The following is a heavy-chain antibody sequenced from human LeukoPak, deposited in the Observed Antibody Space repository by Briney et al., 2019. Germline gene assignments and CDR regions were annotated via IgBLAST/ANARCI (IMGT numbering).Heavy chain of an antibody. D-gene: IGHD4-17*01. V-gene: IGHV3-23*01. CDR3: ARDYADYVGYFFFDY. Sequence: GGSLRLSCAASGFTFSSYAMSWVRQAPGKGLEWVSTISGGGETTYYADSAKGRFTISRDNSQNTLYLQMNSLRAEDTAVYYCARDYADYVGYFFFDYWGQGTLVTVSS. CDR2: ISGGGETT. J-gene: IGHJ4*02. CDR1: GFTFSSYA.